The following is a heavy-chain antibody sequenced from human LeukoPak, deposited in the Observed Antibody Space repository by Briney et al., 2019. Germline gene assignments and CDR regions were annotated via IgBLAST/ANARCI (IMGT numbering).Heavy chain of an antibody. CDR1: GFTFSDYP. J-gene: IGHJ4*02. Sequence: GGSLRLSCVASGFTFSDYPMYWVRQAPGKGLEWVAVISHDGRNKFYADSVRGRFTVSRDDSKSTLNLQMNSLRPEDTAVYYCARDSPYHDYWGQGSLVTVSS. D-gene: IGHD3-16*01. CDR3: ARDSPYHDY. V-gene: IGHV3-30*04. CDR2: ISHDGRNK.